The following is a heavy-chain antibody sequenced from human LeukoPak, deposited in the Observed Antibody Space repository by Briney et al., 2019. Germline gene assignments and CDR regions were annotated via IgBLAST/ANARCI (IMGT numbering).Heavy chain of an antibody. J-gene: IGHJ6*03. CDR1: GVTFSSCD. V-gene: IGHV3-30*02. CDR3: AELGITMIGGV. Sequence: GGSLRLSCAASGVTFSSCDMHWVRQAPAKGLVGVAFIRYDGSNTNYAASVKSRFTISRDNAKNPLYLQLNTLRAEDTAVYYCAELGITMIGGVWGKGTTVT. D-gene: IGHD3-10*02. CDR2: IRYDGSNT.